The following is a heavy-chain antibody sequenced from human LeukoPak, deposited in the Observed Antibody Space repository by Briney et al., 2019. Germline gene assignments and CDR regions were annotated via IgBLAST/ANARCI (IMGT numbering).Heavy chain of an antibody. CDR1: GYTFTSYD. CDR2: MNPNSGNT. D-gene: IGHD2-21*01. J-gene: IGHJ6*02. V-gene: IGHV1-8*01. CDR3: ARDSPCPPFDCPTPLYYYGMDV. Sequence: ASVKVSCKASGYTFTSYDTNWVRQATGQGLEWMGWMNPNSGNTGYAQKFQGRVTMTRDTSISTAYMELSSLRSEDTAVYYCARDSPCPPFDCPTPLYYYGMDVWGQGTLVTVSS.